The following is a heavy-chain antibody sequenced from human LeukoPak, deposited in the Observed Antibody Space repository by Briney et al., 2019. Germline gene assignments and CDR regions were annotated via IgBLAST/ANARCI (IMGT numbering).Heavy chain of an antibody. J-gene: IGHJ4*02. CDR2: IYYSGST. D-gene: IGHD1-26*01. Sequence: PSETLSLTCTVSGGSISSYYWSWIRQPPGKGLEWIGYIYYSGSTNYNPSLKSRVTISVDTSKNQFSLKLSSVTAADTAVYYCARVVVGARGYYFDYWGQGTLVTVSS. CDR1: GGSISSYY. CDR3: ARVVVGARGYYFDY. V-gene: IGHV4-59*01.